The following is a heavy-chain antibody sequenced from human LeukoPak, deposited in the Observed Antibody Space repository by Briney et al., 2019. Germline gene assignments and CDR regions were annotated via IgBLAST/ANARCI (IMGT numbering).Heavy chain of an antibody. CDR3: ARGGRELWWRAKTIGPHFDY. D-gene: IGHD2-21*01. J-gene: IGHJ4*02. V-gene: IGHV4-34*01. CDR2: IYYSGST. CDR1: GGSFSGYY. Sequence: SETLSLTCAVYGGSFSGYYWGWIRQPPGKGLEWIGSIYYSGSTYYNPSLKSRVTISVDTSKNQFSLKLSSATAADTAVYYCARGGRELWWRAKTIGPHFDYWGQGTLVTVSS.